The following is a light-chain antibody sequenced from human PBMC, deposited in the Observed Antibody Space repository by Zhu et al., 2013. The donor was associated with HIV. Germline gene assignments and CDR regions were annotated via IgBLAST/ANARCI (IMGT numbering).Light chain of an antibody. CDR2: GAS. V-gene: IGKV3-15*01. Sequence: DIVLTQSPGTLSLSPGEGATLSCRASRSVGSTFLAWYQQKPGQAPRLLIYGASTRATGIPARFSGSGSGTEFTLTISSLQSEDFAVYYCQQYNNWPITFGQGHDWRL. CDR3: QQYNNWPIT. J-gene: IGKJ5*01. CDR1: RSVGST.